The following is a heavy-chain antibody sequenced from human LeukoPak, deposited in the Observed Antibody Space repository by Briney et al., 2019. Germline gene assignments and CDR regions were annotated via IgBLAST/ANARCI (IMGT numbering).Heavy chain of an antibody. CDR3: ARQEEGNFDY. Sequence: SETLSLTCAVSGGSISSSSYYWGWIRQPPGKGLEWIGSIYYSGSTYYNPSLKSRVTISVDTSKNQFSLKLSSVTAADTAVYYCARQEEGNFDYWAREPWSPSPQ. V-gene: IGHV4-39*01. CDR1: GGSISSSSYY. CDR2: IYYSGST. J-gene: IGHJ4*02.